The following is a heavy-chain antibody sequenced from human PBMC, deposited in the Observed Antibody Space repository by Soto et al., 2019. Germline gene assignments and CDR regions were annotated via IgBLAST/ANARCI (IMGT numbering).Heavy chain of an antibody. V-gene: IGHV3-66*01. Sequence: EVQLVEPGGGLVQPGGSLRLSCAASGFTVSSNYMSWVRQAPGKGLEWVSVVYIGGNTYYAESVEDRCTISRDNFQNVLYFQMNSVRAEDTAVYYCAGSVGGRFDYWGQGTLVTVSS. CDR1: GFTVSSNY. CDR3: AGSVGGRFDY. CDR2: VYIGGNT. D-gene: IGHD3-16*01. J-gene: IGHJ4*02.